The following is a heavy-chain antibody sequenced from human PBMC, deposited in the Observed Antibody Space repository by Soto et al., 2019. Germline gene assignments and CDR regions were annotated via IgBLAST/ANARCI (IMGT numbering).Heavy chain of an antibody. CDR2: ISYSSTTI. CDR1: VFTFSSYS. V-gene: IGHV3-48*02. J-gene: IGHJ5*02. D-gene: IGHD6-13*01. Sequence: SGGSLRLSCEASVFTFSSYSMNWVRQAPGKGLEWVSYISYSSTTIYYADPVKGRFTISRDNAKNSLYLQMNSLRDEDTSVYYCARDNGIAGSFDPWGQGTLVTVSS. CDR3: ARDNGIAGSFDP.